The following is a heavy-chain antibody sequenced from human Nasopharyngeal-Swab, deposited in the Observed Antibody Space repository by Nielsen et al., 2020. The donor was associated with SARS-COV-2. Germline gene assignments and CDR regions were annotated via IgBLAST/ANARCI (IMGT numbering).Heavy chain of an antibody. Sequence: ASVKVSCKASGYTFTTYAMHWVRQAPGQRLEWMGWINAGNGNTKYSQKFQGRVTITRDTSASTAYMELSSLRSEDTAVYYCARDKGYSNPLDAFDIWGQGTMVTVSS. V-gene: IGHV1-3*01. CDR1: GYTFTTYA. J-gene: IGHJ3*02. CDR3: ARDKGYSNPLDAFDI. D-gene: IGHD4-11*01. CDR2: INAGNGNT.